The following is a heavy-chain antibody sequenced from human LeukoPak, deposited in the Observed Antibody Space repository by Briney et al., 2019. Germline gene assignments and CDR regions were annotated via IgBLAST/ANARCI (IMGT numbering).Heavy chain of an antibody. CDR2: INPSGGST. CDR1: GYTFTSYY. D-gene: IGHD3-16*01. Sequence: ASVKVSCMASGYTFTSYYMHWVRQAPGQGLEWMGIINPSGGSTSYAQKFQGRVTMTRDTSTSTVYMELSSLRSEDTAVYYCAMPLGGGYYFDYWGQGTLVTVSS. J-gene: IGHJ4*02. V-gene: IGHV1-46*03. CDR3: AMPLGGGYYFDY.